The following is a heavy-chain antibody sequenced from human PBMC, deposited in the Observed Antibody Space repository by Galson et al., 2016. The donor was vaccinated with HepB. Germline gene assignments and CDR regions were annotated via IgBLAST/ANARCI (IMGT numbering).Heavy chain of an antibody. CDR3: ATRDDLYRGF. J-gene: IGHJ4*02. D-gene: IGHD5-24*01. CDR2: INSGGNIK. Sequence: SLRLSCAASGFTFSSYEMNWVRQAPGKGLEWVSYINSGGNIKYYADSVKGRFTISRDNAKNSVYLQMNSLRAEDTGVYYCATRDDLYRGFWGQGTLVTVSS. CDR1: GFTFSSYE. V-gene: IGHV3-48*03.